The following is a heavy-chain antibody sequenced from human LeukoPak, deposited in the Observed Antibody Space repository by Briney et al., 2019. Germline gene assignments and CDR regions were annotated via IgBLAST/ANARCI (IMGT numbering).Heavy chain of an antibody. CDR3: ARGGDIAVVPAAMVGP. CDR1: GYTFTSYD. D-gene: IGHD2-2*01. Sequence: ASVKVSCKASGYTFTSYDINWVRQATGQGLEWMGWMNTNSGNTGHAQKFQGRLTMTRDTSTNTAYMELSSLRSEDTAVYYWARGGDIAVVPAAMVGPWGQGTLVTVSS. V-gene: IGHV1-8*01. J-gene: IGHJ5*02. CDR2: MNTNSGNT.